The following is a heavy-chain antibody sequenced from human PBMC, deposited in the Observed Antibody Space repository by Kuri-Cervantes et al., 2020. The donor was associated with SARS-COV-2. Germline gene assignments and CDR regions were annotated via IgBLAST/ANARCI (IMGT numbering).Heavy chain of an antibody. V-gene: IGHV4-34*01. CDR1: GGSFSGYY. D-gene: IGHD3-3*01. CDR2: INHSGST. Sequence: GSLRLSCAVYGGSFSGYYWSWIRQPPGKGLEWIGEINHSGSTNYNPSLKSRVTMSVDTSKNQFSLKLSSVTAADTAVYYCASQRFLEWLPLGAFDVWGQGTMVTVSS. CDR3: ASQRFLEWLPLGAFDV. J-gene: IGHJ3*01.